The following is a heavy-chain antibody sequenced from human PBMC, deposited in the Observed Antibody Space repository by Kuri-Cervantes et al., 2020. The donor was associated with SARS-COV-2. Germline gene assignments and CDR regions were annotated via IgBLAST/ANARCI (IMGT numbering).Heavy chain of an antibody. J-gene: IGHJ6*03. V-gene: IGHV4-59*01. Sequence: SETLSLTCTVSGGSISSYYWSWIRQPPGKGPVWIGYIYYSGSTNYNPSLKSRVTISVDTSKNQFSLKLSSVTAADTAVYYCARVAAYYDSSGYYLSYYYYYMDVWGKGTTVTVSS. CDR1: GGSISSYY. CDR2: IYYSGST. D-gene: IGHD3-22*01. CDR3: ARVAAYYDSSGYYLSYYYYYMDV.